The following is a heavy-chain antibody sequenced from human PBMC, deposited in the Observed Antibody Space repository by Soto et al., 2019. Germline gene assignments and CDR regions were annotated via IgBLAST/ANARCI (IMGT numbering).Heavy chain of an antibody. CDR2: VYHSGTT. Sequence: SGTLSLSCAVSGASIGTNNWWSWVRQPPGKGLEWIGEVYHSGTTNCNPPLKSRVTISIDKSKNQFSMTLTSMTAADTALYYCAVPGRGDFDYWSQGTLVTVSS. CDR1: GASIGTNNW. CDR3: AVPGRGDFDY. D-gene: IGHD5-12*01. V-gene: IGHV4-4*02. J-gene: IGHJ4*02.